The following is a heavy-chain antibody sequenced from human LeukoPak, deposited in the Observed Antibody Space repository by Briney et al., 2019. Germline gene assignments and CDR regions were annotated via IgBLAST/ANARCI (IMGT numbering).Heavy chain of an antibody. J-gene: IGHJ6*02. V-gene: IGHV3-33*08. CDR1: GFTVSSNY. CDR3: ARERLYYGSGSYYYYGMDV. CDR2: IWYDGSNK. D-gene: IGHD3-10*01. Sequence: PGGSLRLSCAASGFTVSSNYMSWVRQAPGKGLEWVAVIWYDGSNKYYADSVKGRFTISRDNSKNTLYLQMNSLRAEDTAVYYCARERLYYGSGSYYYYGMDVWGQGTTVTVSS.